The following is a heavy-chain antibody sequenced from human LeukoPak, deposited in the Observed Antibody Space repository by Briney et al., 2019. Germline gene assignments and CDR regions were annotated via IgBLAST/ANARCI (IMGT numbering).Heavy chain of an antibody. CDR2: ISGSGGST. Sequence: ETLSLTCAVYGGSFSGYYWSWIRQAPGKGLEWVSAISGSGGSTYYADSVKGRFTISRDNSKNTLYLQMNSLRAEDTAVYYCAPPEGIAAAGLKHWGQGTLVTVSS. D-gene: IGHD6-13*01. CDR3: APPEGIAAAGLKH. J-gene: IGHJ1*01. CDR1: GGSFSGYY. V-gene: IGHV3-23*01.